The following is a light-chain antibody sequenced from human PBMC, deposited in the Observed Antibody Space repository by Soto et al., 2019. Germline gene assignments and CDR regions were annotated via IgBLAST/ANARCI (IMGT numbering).Light chain of an antibody. CDR3: QQLRSYPST. V-gene: IGKV1-9*01. J-gene: IGKJ4*01. CDR2: AAS. Sequence: IQLTQSPSSLSASVGDRVTITCRASQGISNFLAWYQQKPGEAPKLLIYAASTLHGGVPSRFSGSGSGTGFALTITSLQAEDFATYYCQQLRSYPSTFGGGTKVDIK. CDR1: QGISNF.